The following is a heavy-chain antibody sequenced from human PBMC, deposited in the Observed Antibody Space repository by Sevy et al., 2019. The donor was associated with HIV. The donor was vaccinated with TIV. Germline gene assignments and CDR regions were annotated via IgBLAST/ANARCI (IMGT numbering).Heavy chain of an antibody. V-gene: IGHV3-7*01. J-gene: IGHJ5*02. CDR1: GFTFSSYW. CDR2: INQDGSGK. Sequence: GGSLRLSCAGSGFTFSSYWMSWVRQAPGKGLEWVANINQDGSGKNYVDSVKGRFTISRDNAKNSLYLQMNSLRAEDTAVYYCARDPFSKADHWGQGTLVTVSS. CDR3: ARDPFSKADH. D-gene: IGHD4-4*01.